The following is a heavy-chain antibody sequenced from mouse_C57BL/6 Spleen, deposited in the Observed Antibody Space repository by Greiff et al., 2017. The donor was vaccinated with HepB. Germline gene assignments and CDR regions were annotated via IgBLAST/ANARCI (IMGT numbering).Heavy chain of an antibody. CDR2: IYPGSGNT. V-gene: IGHV1-76*01. J-gene: IGHJ4*01. CDR3: ARGGLDAMDY. Sequence: QVQLQQSGAELVRPGASVKLSCKASGYTFTDYYINWVKQRPGQGLEWIARIYPGSGNTYYNEKFKGKATLTAEKSSSTAYMQLSSLTSEDSAVYFCARGGLDAMDYWGQGTSVTVSS. CDR1: GYTFTDYY. D-gene: IGHD2-4*01.